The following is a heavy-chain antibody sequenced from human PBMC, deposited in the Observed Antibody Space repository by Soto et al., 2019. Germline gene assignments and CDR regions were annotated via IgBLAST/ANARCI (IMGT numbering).Heavy chain of an antibody. D-gene: IGHD5-18*01. J-gene: IGHJ6*02. V-gene: IGHV4-34*01. CDR2: INHSGST. CDR1: GWTFSGYY. Sequence: SETLSLTFGFYGWTFSGYYWGWIRQPPGTGLEWIGEINHSGSTNYNPSLKSRVTISVDTSKNQFSLKLSSVTAADTAVYYCARMRAVDTAKTPKLGYYYGMDFWGQGTTVT. CDR3: ARMRAVDTAKTPKLGYYYGMDF.